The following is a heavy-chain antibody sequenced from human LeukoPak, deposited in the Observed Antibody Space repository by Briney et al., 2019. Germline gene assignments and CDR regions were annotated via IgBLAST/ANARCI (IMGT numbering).Heavy chain of an antibody. CDR2: INHSGST. V-gene: IGHV4-34*01. D-gene: IGHD6-6*01. CDR3: ARVSSSSGTDY. Sequence: SETLSLTCAVYGGSFSGYYWSWIRQPPGKGLEWIGEINHSGSTNYNPSLKSRVTISVDTSKNQFSLKLSSVTAADTALYYCARVSSSSGTDYWGQGTLVTVSS. J-gene: IGHJ4*02. CDR1: GGSFSGYY.